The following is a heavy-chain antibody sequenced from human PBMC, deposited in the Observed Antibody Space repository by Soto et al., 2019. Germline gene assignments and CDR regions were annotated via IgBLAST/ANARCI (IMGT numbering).Heavy chain of an antibody. V-gene: IGHV3-53*01. CDR3: ARGVNELNY. CDR2: IYSGGGT. J-gene: IGHJ4*02. Sequence: EVQLVESGGGLIQPGGSLRLSCVASGFSVSANDITWVRQAPGKGLEWVSVIYSGGGTHFADSVKGRFTISRDNSKNTVYLQMSSLRDEDTAVYYCARGVNELNYWGQGTLVTVSS. CDR1: GFSVSAND. D-gene: IGHD1-7*01.